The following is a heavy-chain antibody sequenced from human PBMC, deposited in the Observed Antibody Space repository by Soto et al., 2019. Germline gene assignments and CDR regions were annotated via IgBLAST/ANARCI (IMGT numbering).Heavy chain of an antibody. V-gene: IGHV1-69*06. J-gene: IGHJ4*02. D-gene: IGHD2-2*01. CDR1: GGSLNTYA. CDR2: IIPVFNTP. CDR3: ASRICSSTRCQYYFDF. Sequence: QVQLVQSGAEVKRPGSSVKVSCKASGGSLNTYAINWVRQAPGQGLEWMGGIIPVFNTPNYAQKFQDRLTIAADKPTTTAYMELGSLRSEDTAVYYCASRICSSTRCQYYFDFWGQGTLVTVSS.